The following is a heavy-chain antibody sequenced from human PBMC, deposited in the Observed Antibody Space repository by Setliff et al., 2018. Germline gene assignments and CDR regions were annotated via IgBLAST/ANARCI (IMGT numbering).Heavy chain of an antibody. CDR2: IYYSGST. CDR3: ARILGYCSGGSCYVPY. V-gene: IGHV4-59*12. J-gene: IGHJ4*02. D-gene: IGHD2-15*01. Sequence: SETLSLTCTVSGGSISSYYWSWIRQPPGKGLEWIGYIYYSGSTNYNPSLKSRVTISVDTSKNQFSLKLSSVTAADTAVYYCARILGYCSGGSCYVPYWGQGTLVTVSS. CDR1: GGSISSYY.